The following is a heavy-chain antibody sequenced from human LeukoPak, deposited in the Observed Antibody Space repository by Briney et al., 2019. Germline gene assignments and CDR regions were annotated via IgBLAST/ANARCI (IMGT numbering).Heavy chain of an antibody. D-gene: IGHD1-26*01. CDR3: ARDGGKSGSYEFDY. Sequence: SETLSLTCTVSGVSISSYYWSWIRQPPGKGLEWIGYIYYSGSTNYNPSLKSRVTISVDRSKNQFTLKLSSVTAADTAVYYCARDGGKSGSYEFDYWGQGTLVTVSS. V-gene: IGHV4-59*01. CDR2: IYYSGST. CDR1: GVSISSYY. J-gene: IGHJ4*01.